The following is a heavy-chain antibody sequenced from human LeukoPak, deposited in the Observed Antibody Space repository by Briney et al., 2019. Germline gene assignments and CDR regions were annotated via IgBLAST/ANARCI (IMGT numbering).Heavy chain of an antibody. J-gene: IGHJ5*02. Sequence: GGSLRLSCAASGFTFSSYWMHWVRQAPGKGLVWVSRINSDGSSTSYADSVKGRFTISRDNAKNTLYLQMNSLRAEDTAVYYCAREGAMVAFDPWGQGTLVTGSS. CDR1: GFTFSSYW. CDR3: AREGAMVAFDP. V-gene: IGHV3-74*01. D-gene: IGHD5-18*01. CDR2: INSDGSST.